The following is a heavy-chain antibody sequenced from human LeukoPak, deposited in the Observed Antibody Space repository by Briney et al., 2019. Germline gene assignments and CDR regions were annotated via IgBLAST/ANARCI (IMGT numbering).Heavy chain of an antibody. CDR2: IISKSDGGTT. CDR1: GFTFSSAW. CDR3: TADIEGASRAIDY. Sequence: GGPLRLSCAASGFTFSSAWMTWVRQAPGKGLEWVGRIISKSDGGTTDYAAPVKGRFTISRDDSKNTLYLQMNGLKTEDTAVYYCTADIEGASRAIDYWGQGTLVTVSS. J-gene: IGHJ4*02. D-gene: IGHD1-26*01. V-gene: IGHV3-15*01.